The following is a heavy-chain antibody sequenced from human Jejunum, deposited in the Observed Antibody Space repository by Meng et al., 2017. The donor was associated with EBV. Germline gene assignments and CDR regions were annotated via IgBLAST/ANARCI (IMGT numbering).Heavy chain of an antibody. D-gene: IGHD5-18*01. J-gene: IGHJ4*02. V-gene: IGHV4-39*06. Sequence: RLRIQESGPGLVQPSESLSLTLTVSVGSMCGNNYYLGWIRQPPGKGLEWIGSIHYTGSTYYYPSLKSRVTISGDTSKRQFSLKLSSVTAADTAVYYCARADVDTSMVNPKLSFDYWGQGTLVTVSS. CDR1: VGSMCGNNYY. CDR3: ARADVDTSMVNPKLSFDY. CDR2: IHYTGST.